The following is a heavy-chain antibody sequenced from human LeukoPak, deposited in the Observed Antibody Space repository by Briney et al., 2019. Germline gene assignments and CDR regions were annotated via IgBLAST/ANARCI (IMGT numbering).Heavy chain of an antibody. Sequence: GASVKVSCKASGYTFTGYYMHWVRQAPGQGLEWMGRINPNSGGTNYAQKFQGRVTMTRDTSISTAYMELSRLRSDDTAVYYCARDDDCSGGSCYSYGMDVWGQGTTVTVSS. D-gene: IGHD2-15*01. V-gene: IGHV1-2*06. CDR2: INPNSGGT. CDR1: GYTFTGYY. CDR3: ARDDDCSGGSCYSYGMDV. J-gene: IGHJ6*02.